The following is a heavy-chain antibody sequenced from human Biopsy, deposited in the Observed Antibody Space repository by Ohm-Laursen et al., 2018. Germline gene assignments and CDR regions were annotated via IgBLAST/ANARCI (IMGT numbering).Heavy chain of an antibody. D-gene: IGHD6-19*01. CDR1: GFSFSSYG. CDR3: ARGLSSGWYGYFDV. V-gene: IGHV3-33*04. J-gene: IGHJ2*01. CDR2: IWYDGTNE. Sequence: SLRLSCAASGFSFSSYGMHWVRQAPGKGLEWISLIWYDGTNEDYADSVKGRFTISRGNSKNTLYLQINTLTPEDTAFYYCARGLSSGWYGYFDVWGRGTLVTVSS.